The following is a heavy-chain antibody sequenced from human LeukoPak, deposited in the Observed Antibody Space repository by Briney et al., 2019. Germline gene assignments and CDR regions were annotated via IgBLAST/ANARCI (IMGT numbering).Heavy chain of an antibody. CDR2: ISSSSSII. D-gene: IGHD3-22*01. CDR1: GFTFSSYS. Sequence: GGSLRLSCAASGFTFSSYSMNWVRQAPGKGLKWLSYISSSSSIIYYADSVKGRFTISRDNAKNSLYLQMNNLRDEDTAVYYCARDGDSSGYYAAFDIWGQGTMVTVSS. J-gene: IGHJ3*02. V-gene: IGHV3-48*02. CDR3: ARDGDSSGYYAAFDI.